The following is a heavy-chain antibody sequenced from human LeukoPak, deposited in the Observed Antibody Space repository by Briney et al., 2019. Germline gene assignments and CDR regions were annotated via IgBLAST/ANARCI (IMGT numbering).Heavy chain of an antibody. CDR2: TYPGDSDT. CDR3: ASRNYDILTGYYYFDY. CDR1: GYSFTSYW. V-gene: IGHV5-51*01. D-gene: IGHD3-9*01. J-gene: IGHJ4*02. Sequence: GESLKISCKGSGYSFTSYWIGWVRQMPGKGLEWMGITYPGDSDTRYSPSFQGQVTISADKSISTACLQWSSLKASDTAMYYCASRNYDILTGYYYFDYWGQGTLVTVSS.